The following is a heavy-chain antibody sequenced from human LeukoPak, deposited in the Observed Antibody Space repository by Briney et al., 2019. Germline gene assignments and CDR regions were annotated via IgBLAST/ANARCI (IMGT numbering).Heavy chain of an antibody. CDR1: GFTFSSYA. Sequence: PGGSLRLSCAASGFTFSSYAMHWVRQAPGKGLEWVAVISYDGSNKYYADSVKGRFTISRDNSKNTLYLQMNSLRAEDTAVYYCARDIRSVAGTAPDYWGQGTLVTVSS. CDR2: ISYDGSNK. D-gene: IGHD6-19*01. V-gene: IGHV3-30-3*01. CDR3: ARDIRSVAGTAPDY. J-gene: IGHJ4*02.